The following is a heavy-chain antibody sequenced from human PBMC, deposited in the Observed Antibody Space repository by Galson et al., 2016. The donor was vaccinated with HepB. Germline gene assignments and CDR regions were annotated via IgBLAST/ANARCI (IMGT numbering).Heavy chain of an antibody. D-gene: IGHD6-25*01. J-gene: IGHJ3*02. Sequence: SVKVSCKASGYTFTSYYMHWVRQAPGQGLEWLGIINPSGGSTSYAQKFQGRVTMTRDTSTSTVYMELSSLRSEDTAVYYCAREAAQAAFDIWGQGTMVTVSS. CDR2: INPSGGST. V-gene: IGHV1-46*01. CDR3: AREAAQAAFDI. CDR1: GYTFTSYY.